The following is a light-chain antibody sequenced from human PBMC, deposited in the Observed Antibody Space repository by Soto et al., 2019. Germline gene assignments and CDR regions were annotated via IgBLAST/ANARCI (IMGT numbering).Light chain of an antibody. CDR3: QHSYSIPFT. Sequence: DIQMTQSPYSLSSSVGDRVTITCRASQNIYSYLNWYQQKPGTAPKRLIYTAANLQRGVPSKFSGSGSGTDFTLTISSLQPEDFATYYCQHSYSIPFTFGQGTKLEI. CDR1: QNIYSY. J-gene: IGKJ2*01. V-gene: IGKV1-39*01. CDR2: TAA.